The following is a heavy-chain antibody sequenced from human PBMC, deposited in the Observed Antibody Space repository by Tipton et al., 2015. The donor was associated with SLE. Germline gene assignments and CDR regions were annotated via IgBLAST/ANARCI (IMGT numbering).Heavy chain of an antibody. V-gene: IGHV5-10-1*01. CDR3: ARHPYYHDRSGIPRRFDL. CDR1: RYSFTSYW. D-gene: IGHD3-22*01. CDR2: IDPTDSYT. J-gene: IGHJ3*01. Sequence: QLVQSGAEVKKPEESLRISCRDSRYSFTSYWINWVRQMPGKGLEWMGTIDPTDSYTNYSPSFQGHVTISADKSISTAYLQWSSLKASDTAMYYCARHPYYHDRSGIPRRFDLWGQGTMVTVSS.